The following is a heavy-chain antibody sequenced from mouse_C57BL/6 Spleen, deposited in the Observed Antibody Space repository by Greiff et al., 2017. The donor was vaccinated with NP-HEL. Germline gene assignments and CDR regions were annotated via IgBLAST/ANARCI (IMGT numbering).Heavy chain of an antibody. CDR1: GYAFSSSW. J-gene: IGHJ2*01. CDR2: IYPGDGDT. V-gene: IGHV1-82*01. Sequence: VKLQQSGPELVKPGASVKISCKASGYAFSSSWMNWVKQRPGKGLEWIGRIYPGDGDTNYNGKFKGKATLTADKSSSTAYMQLSSLTSEDSAVYFCARFITTVVVPFDYWGQGTTLTVSS. D-gene: IGHD1-1*01. CDR3: ARFITTVVVPFDY.